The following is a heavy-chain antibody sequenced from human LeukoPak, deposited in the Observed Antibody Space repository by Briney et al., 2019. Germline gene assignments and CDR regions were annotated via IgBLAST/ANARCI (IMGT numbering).Heavy chain of an antibody. D-gene: IGHD5-18*01. Sequence: ASVKVSCKVSGYTLTELSMHWVRQAPGKGLEWMGGFDPEDGETIYAQKFQGRVTMTEDTSTDTAYMELSSLRSEDTAVYYCATLKRGYGYGPFDYWGQGTLVTVSS. CDR1: GYTLTELS. CDR3: ATLKRGYGYGPFDY. J-gene: IGHJ4*02. V-gene: IGHV1-24*01. CDR2: FDPEDGET.